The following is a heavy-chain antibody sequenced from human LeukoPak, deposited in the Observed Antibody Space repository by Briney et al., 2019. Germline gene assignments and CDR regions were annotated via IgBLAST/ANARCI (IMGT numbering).Heavy chain of an antibody. Sequence: ASVKVSCKASGYTFTSYGISWVRQAPGQGLEWMGWISTYNGDTNYAQKLQGRVTMTADTSTSTTYMELRSLRSDDTAVYYCALIPYCTTATCYYFDFWGQGTLVTVSS. CDR3: ALIPYCTTATCYYFDF. J-gene: IGHJ4*02. V-gene: IGHV1-18*01. D-gene: IGHD2-2*01. CDR1: GYTFTSYG. CDR2: ISTYNGDT.